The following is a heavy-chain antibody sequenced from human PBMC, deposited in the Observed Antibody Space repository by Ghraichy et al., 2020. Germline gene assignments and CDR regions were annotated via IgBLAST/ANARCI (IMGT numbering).Heavy chain of an antibody. CDR3: ARQTSGGFDP. CDR1: DGSMSSDF. D-gene: IGHD3-10*01. Sequence: SETLSLTCTISDGSMSSDFWSWIRQPPGKALEWIGYIYYSGNTNYNPSLRSRVTISLDTSKTQFCLKLTSVTAADTAVYYCARQTSGGFDPWGHGTLVTVSS. CDR2: IYYSGNT. V-gene: IGHV4-59*08. J-gene: IGHJ5*02.